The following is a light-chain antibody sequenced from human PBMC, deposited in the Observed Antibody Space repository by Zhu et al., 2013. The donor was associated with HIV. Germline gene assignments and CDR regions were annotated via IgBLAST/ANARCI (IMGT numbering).Light chain of an antibody. J-gene: IGLJ3*02. CDR1: NIGSKS. CDR2: DDT. CDR3: QVWDSSSDHRV. Sequence: SYELTQPPSVSVAPGRTARITCGGTNIGSKSVHWYQQKPGQAPVLVVYDDTERPSGIPERFSGSNSGNTATLTISRVEAGDEADYYCQVWDSSSDHRVFGGGTKLTVL. V-gene: IGLV3-21*03.